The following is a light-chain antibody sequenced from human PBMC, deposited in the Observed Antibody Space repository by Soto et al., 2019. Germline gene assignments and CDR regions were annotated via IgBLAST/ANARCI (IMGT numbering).Light chain of an antibody. J-gene: IGKJ4*01. CDR1: QSVNSGY. CDR2: GES. V-gene: IGKV3-20*01. CDR3: QQYGNSVT. Sequence: EIVLTQSPGTLSLSPGERATLSCRASQSVNSGYLAWYRQKRGQAPRLLIYGESSRATGIPDRFSGSGSGTDFSLTISRLEPEDFAVYYCQQYGNSVTFGGGTKVDIK.